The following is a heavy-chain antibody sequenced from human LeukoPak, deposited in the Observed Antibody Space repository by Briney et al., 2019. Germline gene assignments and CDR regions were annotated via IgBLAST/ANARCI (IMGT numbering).Heavy chain of an antibody. CDR3: ATPRDIAVAGTYYFDY. D-gene: IGHD6-19*01. CDR1: GYTLTELS. V-gene: IGHV1-24*01. Sequence: ASVKVSCKVSGYTLTELSMHWVRQAPGKGLEWMGGFYPEDGETIYAQKFQGRVTMTEDTSTDTAYMELSSLRSEDTAVYYCATPRDIAVAGTYYFDYWGQGTLVTVSS. CDR2: FYPEDGET. J-gene: IGHJ4*02.